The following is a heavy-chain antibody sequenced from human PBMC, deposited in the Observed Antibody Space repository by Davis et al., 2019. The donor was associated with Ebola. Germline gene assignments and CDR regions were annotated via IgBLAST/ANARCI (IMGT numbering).Heavy chain of an antibody. V-gene: IGHV3-30*03. D-gene: IGHD4-23*01. J-gene: IGHJ4*02. Sequence: GESLKISCAASGFTFSSYGMHWVRQAPGQGLEWVAFISYDGSNKYYADSVKGRFTISRDNSKNTLYLQMNSLRAEDTAVYYCSRTVVTQTGYWGQGTLVTVSS. CDR3: SRTVVTQTGY. CDR2: ISYDGSNK. CDR1: GFTFSSYG.